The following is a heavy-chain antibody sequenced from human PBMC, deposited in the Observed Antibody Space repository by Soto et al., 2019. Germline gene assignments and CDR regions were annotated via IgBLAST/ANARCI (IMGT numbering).Heavy chain of an antibody. J-gene: IGHJ4*02. Sequence: GESLKISCAASGFTFSSYAMSWVRQAPGKGLEWVSAISGSGGSTYYADSVKGRFTISRDNSKNTLYLQMNSLRAEDTAVYYCAKVGPLHLVHTVTTNPTDYWGQGTLVTVSS. V-gene: IGHV3-23*01. CDR2: ISGSGGST. CDR3: AKVGPLHLVHTVTTNPTDY. D-gene: IGHD4-17*01. CDR1: GFTFSSYA.